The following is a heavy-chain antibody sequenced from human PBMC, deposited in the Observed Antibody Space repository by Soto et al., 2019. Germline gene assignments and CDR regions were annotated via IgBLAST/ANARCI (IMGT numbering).Heavy chain of an antibody. J-gene: IGHJ3*02. CDR1: GASVSSGGYS. CDR2: IYHGGST. Sequence: ALSVTCAVSGASVSSGGYSWSWVWQPPGKGLEWIGYIYHGGSTYYNPSLKSRVTISTDRSKNQFSLKLDSVTAADTAMYYCARVRSSRSGSEAYDAFDIWGQGTMVT. V-gene: IGHV4-30-2*01. D-gene: IGHD5-12*01. CDR3: ARVRSSRSGSEAYDAFDI.